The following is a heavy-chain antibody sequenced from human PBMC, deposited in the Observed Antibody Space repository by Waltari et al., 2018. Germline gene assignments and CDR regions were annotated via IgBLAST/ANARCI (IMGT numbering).Heavy chain of an antibody. J-gene: IGHJ3*02. CDR3: ARGLNGWELLFDAFDI. CDR1: GGSISSSSYY. D-gene: IGHD1-26*01. Sequence: QLQLQESGPGLVKPSETLSLTCTVSGGSISSSSYYWGWIRQPPGKGLEWIGSIYYSGSTYYNPSLKSRVTISVDTSKNQFSLKLSSVTTADTAVYYCARGLNGWELLFDAFDIWGQGTMVTVSS. V-gene: IGHV4-39*07. CDR2: IYYSGST.